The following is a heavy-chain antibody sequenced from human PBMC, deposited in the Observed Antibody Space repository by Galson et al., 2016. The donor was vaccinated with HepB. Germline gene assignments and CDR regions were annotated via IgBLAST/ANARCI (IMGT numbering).Heavy chain of an antibody. Sequence: TLSLTCSVSGGSTSSGGYYWSWIRQHPGKGLEWIGYIFYSGSSYYNPSLKSRVTISVDTSKNQFSLKLSSVTAADTAMYHCTSGLVRGVISFWGQGFLVSVSS. V-gene: IGHV4-31*03. CDR2: IFYSGSS. D-gene: IGHD3-10*01. CDR3: TSGLVRGVISF. CDR1: GGSTSSGGYY. J-gene: IGHJ4*02.